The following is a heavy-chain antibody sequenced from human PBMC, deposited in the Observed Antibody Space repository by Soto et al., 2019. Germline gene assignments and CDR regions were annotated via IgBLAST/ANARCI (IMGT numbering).Heavy chain of an antibody. CDR1: GGTFSGYA. CDR2: IIPMFSTS. CDR3: ARGSCSSTSCYKEYYFDL. D-gene: IGHD2-2*02. J-gene: IGHJ4*02. V-gene: IGHV1-69*01. Sequence: QVQLVQSGAEVQKPGSSVKVSCKASGGTFSGYAISWVRQAPGQGLEWMGEIIPMFSTSNYAQKFQGRVTITADESTSTAYMELSSLRSEDTAVYYCARGSCSSTSCYKEYYFDLWGQGTLVTVSS.